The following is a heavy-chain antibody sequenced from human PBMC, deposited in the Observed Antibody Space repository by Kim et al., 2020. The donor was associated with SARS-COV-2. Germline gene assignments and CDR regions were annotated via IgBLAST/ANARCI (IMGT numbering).Heavy chain of an antibody. J-gene: IGHJ4*02. Sequence: YTHSLKRRVTISLDTTKNQFSLKLSSVPAADTAVYYCAKRIAAAGTFDYWGQGTLVTVSS. V-gene: IGHV4-39*01. D-gene: IGHD6-13*01. CDR3: AKRIAAAGTFDY.